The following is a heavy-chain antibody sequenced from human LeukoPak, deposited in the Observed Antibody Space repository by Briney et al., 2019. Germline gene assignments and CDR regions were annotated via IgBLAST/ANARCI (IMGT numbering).Heavy chain of an antibody. CDR2: TSFDGNKK. V-gene: IGHV3-30-3*01. J-gene: IGHJ4*02. CDR3: ATRAVAAPY. Sequence: GRSLRLSCAASGFTFNSYIMHWVRQAPGKGLEWVAVTSFDGNKKDYGGSVKGRFTISRDNSKNILYLQMNSLRVEDTAVYYCATRAVAAPYWGQGTLVTVSS. CDR1: GFTFNSYI. D-gene: IGHD6-19*01.